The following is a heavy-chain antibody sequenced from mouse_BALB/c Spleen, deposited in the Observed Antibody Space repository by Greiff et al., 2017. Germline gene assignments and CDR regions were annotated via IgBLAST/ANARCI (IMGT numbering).Heavy chain of an antibody. CDR2: ISSGGST. Sequence: EVHLVESGGGLVKPGGSLKLSCAASGFTFSSYAMSWVRQTPEKRLEWVASISSGGSTYYPDSVKGRFTISRDNARNILYLQMSSLRSEDTAMYYCERGEFITAVVDYLDYWGQGTTLTVSS. CDR3: ERGEFITAVVDYLDY. V-gene: IGHV5-6-5*01. J-gene: IGHJ2*01. D-gene: IGHD1-1*01. CDR1: GFTFSSYA.